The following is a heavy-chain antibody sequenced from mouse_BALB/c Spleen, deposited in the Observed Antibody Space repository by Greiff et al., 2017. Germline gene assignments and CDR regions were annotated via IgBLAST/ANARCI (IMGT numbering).Heavy chain of an antibody. Sequence: QVQLQQSGAELVRPGTSVKISCKASGYTFTNYWLGWVKQRPGHGLEWIGDIYPGGGYTNYNEKFKGKATLTADTSSSTAYMQLSSLTSEDSAVYFCARGYYGSSYNWYFDVWGGGTTVTVSS. CDR2: IYPGGGYT. CDR1: GYTFTNYW. V-gene: IGHV1-63*02. D-gene: IGHD1-1*01. CDR3: ARGYYGSSYNWYFDV. J-gene: IGHJ1*01.